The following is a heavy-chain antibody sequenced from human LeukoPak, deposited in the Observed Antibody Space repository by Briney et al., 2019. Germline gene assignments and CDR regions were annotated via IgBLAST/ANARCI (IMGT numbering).Heavy chain of an antibody. D-gene: IGHD6-13*01. CDR2: IYPDDSDT. V-gene: IGHV5-51*01. CDR3: ARRIAGSGSDY. J-gene: IGHJ4*02. CDR1: GYSFTSYW. Sequence: PGESLKISCKGSGYSFTSYWIGWVRQMPGKGLEWMGIIYPDDSDTRYSPSFQGQVTITADKSISTAYLHWNSLKASDTAMYYCARRIAGSGSDYWGQGTLVTVSS.